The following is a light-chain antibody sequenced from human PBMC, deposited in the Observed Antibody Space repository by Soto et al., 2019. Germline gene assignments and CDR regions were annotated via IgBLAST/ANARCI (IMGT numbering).Light chain of an antibody. J-gene: IGKJ1*01. CDR3: QQSYSTPPWT. CDR1: QSISSY. V-gene: IGKV1-39*01. Sequence: DIQMTQSPSSLSASVGDRVTITCRASQSISSYLNWYQQKPGKAPQLLIYAASSLQSGVPSRFSGSGSGTNFTLTISSLQHEDFATYYCQQSYSTPPWTFGQGTKVEIK. CDR2: AAS.